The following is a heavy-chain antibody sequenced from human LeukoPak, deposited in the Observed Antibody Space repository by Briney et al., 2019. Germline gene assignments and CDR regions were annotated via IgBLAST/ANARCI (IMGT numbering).Heavy chain of an antibody. CDR3: AKRPDCSTTNCFRFEY. V-gene: IGHV3-23*01. CDR1: GFTFSTYA. CDR2: IDGDGGST. Sequence: GGSLRLSCAASGFTFSTYAMSWVRQAPGQGLEWVSSIDGDGGSTYYAESVKGRFTVSRDNSKNTLYLQMDSLRAEDTAVYYCAKRPDCSTTNCFRFEYWGQGTQVTVSS. J-gene: IGHJ4*02. D-gene: IGHD2-2*01.